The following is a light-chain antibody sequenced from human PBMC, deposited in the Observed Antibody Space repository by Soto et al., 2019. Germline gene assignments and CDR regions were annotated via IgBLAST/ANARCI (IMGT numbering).Light chain of an antibody. V-gene: IGKV1-12*01. Sequence: DIQMTQSPSSVSASVGDRITITCRASQGINNWLAWYQQKAGKAHKLLIYAAYNLQSGVQSRFSGSGSGTDFTLTIRSLQPEDFATYYCKQYNSYSEAFGQGTKVDI. CDR2: AAY. CDR1: QGINNW. J-gene: IGKJ1*01. CDR3: KQYNSYSEA.